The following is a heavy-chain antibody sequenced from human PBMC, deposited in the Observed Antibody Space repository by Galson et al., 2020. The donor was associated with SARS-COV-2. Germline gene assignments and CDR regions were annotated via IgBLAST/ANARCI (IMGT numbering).Heavy chain of an antibody. J-gene: IGHJ4*02. CDR2: INHSGGT. D-gene: IGHD3-10*02. CDR3: ARTGVRDSGMFARQKDHLES. Sequence: SQTLSLTCAVYGGSFSRYYWNWIRQPPGKGLEWIGEINHSGGTNYNPSLKSRVTIAVDTSKNQFSLKMSSVTAADTAVYYCARTGVRDSGMFARQKDHLESWGQGTLVTVSS. CDR1: GGSFSRYY. V-gene: IGHV4-34*01.